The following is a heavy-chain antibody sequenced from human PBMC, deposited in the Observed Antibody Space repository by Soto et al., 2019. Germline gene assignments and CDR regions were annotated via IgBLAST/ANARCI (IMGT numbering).Heavy chain of an antibody. CDR1: GFTFSYHA. D-gene: IGHD1-1*01. CDR2: ISYDGDNK. CDR3: TRGTTTSAFSAMDV. Sequence: QVQLVESGGGVVQPGRSLRLSCAASGFTFSYHALNWVRQAPGKGLEWVAVISYDGDNKYIAESVKGRFTISRDNSKNTVSLQMNSPRAEDTAMHSCTRGTTTSAFSAMDVWGQGTTVTVSS. J-gene: IGHJ6*02. V-gene: IGHV3-30-3*01.